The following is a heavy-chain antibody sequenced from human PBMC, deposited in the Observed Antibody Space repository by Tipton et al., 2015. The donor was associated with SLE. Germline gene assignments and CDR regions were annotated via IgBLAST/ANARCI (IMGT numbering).Heavy chain of an antibody. CDR3: ARDFTMMVVGGAFDI. Sequence: TLSLTCSVSGGSISGHYWGWIRQPPGKGLEWIGHIHYSGSTTSNPSLRSRATISVDTSKNKISLKLNSVTAADTAVYYCARDFTMMVVGGAFDIWGQGRMVTVSS. CDR1: GGSISGHY. J-gene: IGHJ3*02. V-gene: IGHV4-59*11. CDR2: IHYSGST. D-gene: IGHD3-22*01.